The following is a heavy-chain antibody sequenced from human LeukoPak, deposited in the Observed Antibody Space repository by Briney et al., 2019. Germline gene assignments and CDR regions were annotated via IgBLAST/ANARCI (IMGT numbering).Heavy chain of an antibody. CDR2: IYYSGST. D-gene: IGHD1-1*01. J-gene: IGHJ4*02. V-gene: IGHV4-59*08. Sequence: SETLSLTCTVSGGSISSYEWSWIRQPPGKGLEWIGYIYYSGSTNYNPSLKSRVTISVDTSKNQFSLELSSVTAADTAMYYCARLRDWNAPFDYWGQGTLVTVSS. CDR1: GGSISSYE. CDR3: ARLRDWNAPFDY.